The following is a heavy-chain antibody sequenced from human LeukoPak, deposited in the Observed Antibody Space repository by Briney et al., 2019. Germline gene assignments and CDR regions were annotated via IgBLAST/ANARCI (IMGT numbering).Heavy chain of an antibody. J-gene: IGHJ5*02. D-gene: IGHD1-14*01. CDR1: GGTFSSYT. Sequence: ASVKVSCKASGGTFSSYTISWVRQAPGQGLEWMGRIIPILGIANYAQKFQGRVTITADKSTSTAYMELSSLRSEDTAVYYCARDGDRGWFDPWGQGTLVTVSS. V-gene: IGHV1-69*04. CDR3: ARDGDRGWFDP. CDR2: IIPILGIA.